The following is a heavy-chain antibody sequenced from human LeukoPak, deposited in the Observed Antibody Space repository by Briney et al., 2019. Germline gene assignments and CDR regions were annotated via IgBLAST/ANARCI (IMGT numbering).Heavy chain of an antibody. CDR3: ARDPYPYYYYMDV. CDR1: GYTFTGYY. CDR2: INPNSGGT. J-gene: IGHJ6*03. V-gene: IGHV1-2*02. Sequence: GASVKVSCKASGYTFTGYYMHWVRQAPGQGLEWMGWINPNSGGTNYAQKFQGRVTMTRDTSISIAYMELSRLRSDDTAVYYCARDPYPYYYYMDVWGKGTTVTVSS.